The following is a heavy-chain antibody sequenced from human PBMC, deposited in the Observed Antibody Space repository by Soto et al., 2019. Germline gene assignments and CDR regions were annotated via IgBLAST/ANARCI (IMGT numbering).Heavy chain of an antibody. CDR2: TYYRSKWYN. CDR1: GDSVSSNSAA. V-gene: IGHV6-1*01. CDR3: AREPFPWGGWASAGMGVDWYFEL. Sequence: SQTLSLTCAISGDSVSSNSAAWNWIRQSPSRGLEWLGRTYYRSKWYNDYAVSVKSRISINPDTSKNQFSLQLNSVTPEDTAVYYCAREPFPWGGWASAGMGVDWYFELWGRGSLVTAAS. D-gene: IGHD6-13*01. J-gene: IGHJ2*01.